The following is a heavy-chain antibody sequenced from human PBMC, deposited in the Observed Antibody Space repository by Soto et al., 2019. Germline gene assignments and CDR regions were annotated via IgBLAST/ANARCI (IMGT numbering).Heavy chain of an antibody. Sequence: EVQLLESGGGLVQPGGSLRLSCAASGFTFSSYAMSWVRQAPGKGLQWVSAISGSGGSTYYEDSVKGRFTISRDNSKNRLNLQRNSLRAEDTAVDHCAKVTYNCGWSGAFDIWGQGTTVTVSS. CDR2: ISGSGGST. D-gene: IGHD6-19*01. CDR1: GFTFSSYA. J-gene: IGHJ3*02. CDR3: AKVTYNCGWSGAFDI. V-gene: IGHV3-23*01.